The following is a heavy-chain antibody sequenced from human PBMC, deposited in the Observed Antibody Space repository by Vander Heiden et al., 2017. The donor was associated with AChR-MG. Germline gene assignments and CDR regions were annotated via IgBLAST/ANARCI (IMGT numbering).Heavy chain of an antibody. D-gene: IGHD3-10*01. V-gene: IGHV1-46*01. J-gene: IGHJ4*02. CDR1: GYTFTSYY. CDR2: INPSGGST. Sequence: QVQLVQSGAEVKKPGASVKVSCKASGYTFTSYYMHWVRQAPGQGLEWMGIINPSGGSTSYAQKFQGRVTMTRDTSTSTVYMELSSLRSEDTDVYYCARVPARWEVRGVSFDYWGQGTLVTVSS. CDR3: ARVPARWEVRGVSFDY.